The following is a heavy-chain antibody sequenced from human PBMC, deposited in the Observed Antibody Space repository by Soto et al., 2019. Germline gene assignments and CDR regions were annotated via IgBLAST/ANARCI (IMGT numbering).Heavy chain of an antibody. CDR1: GIKFNNYS. CDR3: ARDNRDCSSFNCYNPGRVFGLVV. D-gene: IGHD2-2*01. CDR2: ISFDGTTD. Sequence: GGCLRLSCVASGIKFNNYSLHWVRQAPGNSLESVAVISFDGTTDYYAESVKGRFTVSRDNFKNILSLQMYSVRPEDTAVYYCARDNRDCSSFNCYNPGRVFGLVVWCQGTTVTVSS. V-gene: IGHV3-30-3*01. J-gene: IGHJ6*02.